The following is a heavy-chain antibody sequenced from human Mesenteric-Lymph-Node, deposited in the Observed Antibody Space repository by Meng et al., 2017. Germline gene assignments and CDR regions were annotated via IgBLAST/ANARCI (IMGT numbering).Heavy chain of an antibody. J-gene: IGHJ6*02. V-gene: IGHV3-21*01. CDR2: ISSRSTSI. Sequence: GESLKISCTASGFSFETLTINWVRQAPGKGLEWLSSISSRSTSIYYADSVKGRFTISRDNAKNSMFLQMDSLRAEDTAVYYCASEGGYCSGGRCAYFSYGMDVWGQGTTVTVSS. CDR1: GFSFETLT. D-gene: IGHD2-15*01. CDR3: ASEGGYCSGGRCAYFSYGMDV.